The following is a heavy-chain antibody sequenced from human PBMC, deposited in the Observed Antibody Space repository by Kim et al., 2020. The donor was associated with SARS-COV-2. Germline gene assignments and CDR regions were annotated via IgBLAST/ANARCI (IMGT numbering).Heavy chain of an antibody. V-gene: IGHV3-23*01. CDR3: AKGYLGYCSSNSCTRSEGNDY. D-gene: IGHD2-2*01. Sequence: GGSLRLSCAASGFTFTSYAMSWVRQAPGKGLEWVSGINIGGAGTYYADSVKGRFTISRDTSKNTLYLQMNSMRAEDTAVYYCAKGYLGYCSSNSCTRSEGNDYWGQGPRVPVSS. J-gene: IGHJ4*02. CDR1: GFTFTSYA. CDR2: INIGGAGT.